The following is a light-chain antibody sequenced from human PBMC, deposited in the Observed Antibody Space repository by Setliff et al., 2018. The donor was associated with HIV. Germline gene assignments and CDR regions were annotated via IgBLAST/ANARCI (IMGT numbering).Light chain of an antibody. V-gene: IGLV2-14*03. CDR3: SSYTSTSAYV. J-gene: IGLJ1*01. Sequence: QSALTQPASVSGSPGQSITISCIGTGRDIGGYNYVSWYQQRPGKAPKLIIYGVTKRSSGVSNRFSGSKAGTTASLTISGLQAEDEADYYCSSYTSTSAYVFGTGTKVTVL. CDR2: GVT. CDR1: GRDIGGYNY.